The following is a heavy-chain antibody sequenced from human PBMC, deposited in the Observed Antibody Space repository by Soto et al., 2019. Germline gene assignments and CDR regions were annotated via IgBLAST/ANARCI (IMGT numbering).Heavy chain of an antibody. J-gene: IGHJ4*02. CDR3: ARAVAVPADFDY. Sequence: GASVKVSCKASGYTFSSYAMHWVRQAPGQRLEWMGWINAGNGNTKYSQKFQGRVTITRDTSASTAYMELSSLRSEDTAVYYCARAVAVPADFDYWGQGTLVTVSS. V-gene: IGHV1-3*01. CDR1: GYTFSSYA. D-gene: IGHD6-19*01. CDR2: INAGNGNT.